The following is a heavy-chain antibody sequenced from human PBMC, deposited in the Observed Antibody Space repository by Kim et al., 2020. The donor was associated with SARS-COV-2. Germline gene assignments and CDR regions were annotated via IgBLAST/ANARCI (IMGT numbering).Heavy chain of an antibody. J-gene: IGHJ4*02. Sequence: GGSLRLSCAASGFTFSDHYMDWVRQAPGKGLEWVGRTRNKANSYTTEYAASVKGRFTISRDDSKNSLYLQMNSLKTEDTAVYYCARGAGLGYSYGYYYFDYWGQGTLVTVSS. CDR2: TRNKANSYTT. D-gene: IGHD5-18*01. CDR3: ARGAGLGYSYGYYYFDY. CDR1: GFTFSDHY. V-gene: IGHV3-72*01.